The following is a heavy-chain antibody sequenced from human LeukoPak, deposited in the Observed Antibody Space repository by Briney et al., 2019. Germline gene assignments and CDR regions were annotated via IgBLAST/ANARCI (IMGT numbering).Heavy chain of an antibody. CDR3: ARDRSGYSSGIDY. V-gene: IGHV4-59*01. J-gene: IGHJ4*02. CDR1: GGSISSYY. Sequence: PSETLSLTCTVSGGSISSYYWSWIRQPPGKGLEWIGYISHSGSTNYNPSLKSRVTISVDTSKNQFSLKLSSVTAADTAVYYCARDRSGYSSGIDYWGQGTLVTVSS. D-gene: IGHD6-25*01. CDR2: ISHSGST.